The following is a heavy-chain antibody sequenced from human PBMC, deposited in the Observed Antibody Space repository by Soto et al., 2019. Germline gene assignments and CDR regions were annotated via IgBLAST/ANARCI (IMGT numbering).Heavy chain of an antibody. CDR3: ARQLYTVVTPQDY. D-gene: IGHD2-21*02. Sequence: GGSLRLSCAASGFTFSNFRMNWIRQAPGKGLEWVSHIDGSGTAMSYVDSVKGRFTISRDNAKNSLYLEMASLRDEDTAVYYCARQLYTVVTPQDYWGRGTLVTVSS. V-gene: IGHV3-48*02. CDR2: IDGSGTAM. CDR1: GFTFSNFR. J-gene: IGHJ4*02.